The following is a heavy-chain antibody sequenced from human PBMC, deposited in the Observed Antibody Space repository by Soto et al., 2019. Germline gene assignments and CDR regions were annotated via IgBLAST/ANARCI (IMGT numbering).Heavy chain of an antibody. V-gene: IGHV3-30*18. CDR3: AKDYGEYHLQNFDS. Sequence: QPGGSLRLSCAASGFTFSSYGMHWVRQAPGKGLEWVAVISYDGSNKYYADSVKGRFTISRDNSKSTLYLQMNSLRADDTAVYYCAKDYGEYHLQNFDSWGQGTLVTVS. D-gene: IGHD2-2*01. CDR1: GFTFSSYG. J-gene: IGHJ4*02. CDR2: ISYDGSNK.